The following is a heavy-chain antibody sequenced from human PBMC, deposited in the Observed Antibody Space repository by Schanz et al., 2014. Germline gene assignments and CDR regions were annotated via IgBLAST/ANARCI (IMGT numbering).Heavy chain of an antibody. V-gene: IGHV3-48*04. Sequence: EVQLVESGGGLVQPGGSLRLSCAASGFTFGDYAMSWVRQAPGRGLEWVSYIGNGGVTIYYADSVKGRFTISRDNSKNSLYLQMNSLRAEDTAVYYCARPALWFGDNCFDPWGQGTLVTVSS. J-gene: IGHJ5*02. CDR2: IGNGGVTI. CDR1: GFTFGDYA. CDR3: ARPALWFGDNCFDP. D-gene: IGHD3-10*01.